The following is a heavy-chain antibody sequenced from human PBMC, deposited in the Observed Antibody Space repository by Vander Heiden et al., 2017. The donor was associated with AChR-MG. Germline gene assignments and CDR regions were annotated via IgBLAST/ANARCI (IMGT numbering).Heavy chain of an antibody. V-gene: IGHV1-8*01. CDR3: ARDLLYYYDSSGYYYRFLDWYFDL. CDR2: MNPNSGNT. D-gene: IGHD3-22*01. Sequence: QVQLVQSGAEVKKPGASVKVSCKASGYTFTSYDINWVRQATGQGLEWMGWMNPNSGNTGYAQKFQGRVTMTRNTSISTAYMELSSLRSEDTAVYYCARDLLYYYDSSGYYYRFLDWYFDLWGRGTLVTVSS. J-gene: IGHJ2*01. CDR1: GYTFTSYD.